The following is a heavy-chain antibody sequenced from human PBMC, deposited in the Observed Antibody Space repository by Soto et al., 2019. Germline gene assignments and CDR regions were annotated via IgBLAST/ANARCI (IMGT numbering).Heavy chain of an antibody. CDR1: GFTFRSYA. V-gene: IGHV3-23*01. D-gene: IGHD2-15*01. J-gene: IGHJ4*02. CDR3: AKGPVLGYCSGGSCSPFDY. Sequence: PGGSLRLSCAASGFTFRSYAMSWVRQAPGKGLEWVSAISGSGGSTYYADSVKGRFTISRDNSKNTLYLQMNSLRAEDTAVYYCAKGPVLGYCSGGSCSPFDYWGQGTLVTVSS. CDR2: ISGSGGST.